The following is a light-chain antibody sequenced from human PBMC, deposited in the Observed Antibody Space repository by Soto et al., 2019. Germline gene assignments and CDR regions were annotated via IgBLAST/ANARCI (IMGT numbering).Light chain of an antibody. CDR1: QSLINN. V-gene: IGKV3-15*01. CDR2: GAS. CDR3: QQYNNWPHT. J-gene: IGKJ2*01. Sequence: EIVMTQSPATLSVSPGEGATLSCRASQSLINNKLAWFQQKPGQAPRLLIYGASTRATGLPARFSGSGSGTELTLTISSLQSEDFAIYYCQQYNNWPHTFGQGTKLEIK.